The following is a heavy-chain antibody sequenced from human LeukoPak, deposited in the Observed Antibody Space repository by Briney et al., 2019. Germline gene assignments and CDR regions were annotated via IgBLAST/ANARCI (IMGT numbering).Heavy chain of an antibody. CDR3: ARGSLGDGGGPPGAFDI. V-gene: IGHV4-61*01. Sequence: PSETLSLTCTVSGASVSSGSYYWSWIRQPPGKGLEWIGYIYYSGSTNYNPSLKSRVTISVDTSKNQFSLKLSSVTAADTAVYYCARGSLGDGGGPPGAFDIWGQGTMVTVSS. J-gene: IGHJ3*02. CDR1: GASVSSGSYY. CDR2: IYYSGST. D-gene: IGHD3-16*01.